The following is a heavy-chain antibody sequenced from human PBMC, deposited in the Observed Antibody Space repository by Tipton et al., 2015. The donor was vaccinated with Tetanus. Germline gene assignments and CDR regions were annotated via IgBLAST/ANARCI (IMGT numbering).Heavy chain of an antibody. D-gene: IGHD6-19*01. Sequence: SLRLSCATSGFTFSSHAMNWVRQAPGKGLEWVSSISTTGHSTLYAASVKGRFTISRDNAQSSLFLQMNSLKAEDTAVYYCARARGVAVAGGDYWGQGTLVTVSS. J-gene: IGHJ4*02. CDR3: ARARGVAVAGGDY. V-gene: IGHV3-21*01. CDR1: GFTFSSHA. CDR2: ISTTGHST.